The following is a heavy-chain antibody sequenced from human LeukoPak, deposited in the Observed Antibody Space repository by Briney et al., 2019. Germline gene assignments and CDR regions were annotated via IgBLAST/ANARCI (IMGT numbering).Heavy chain of an antibody. CDR1: GGSVSDYY. D-gene: IGHD3-10*01. V-gene: IGHV4-59*02. Sequence: SETLSLTCTVSGGSVSDYYWSWIRQSPGKGLEWIGYIYYTGTTNNPSLKSRVTISADTSKHQFSLNLSSVTAADTAVYYCTKSDGYGLIRICGRGTMVTVSS. CDR3: TKSDGYGLIRI. CDR2: IYYTGTT. J-gene: IGHJ3*02.